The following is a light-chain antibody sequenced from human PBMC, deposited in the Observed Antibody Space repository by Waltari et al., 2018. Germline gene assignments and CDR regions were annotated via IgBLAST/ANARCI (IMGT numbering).Light chain of an antibody. J-gene: IGLJ1*01. CDR3: SSYTTSSAPGV. CDR2: EVS. Sequence: QSALTQPASVSGSPGQSITISCSGTDSDVGAYDFVPLYQQHPGKAPHPIIYEVSNRPSGISNRFSASKSGNTASLTISGLQAEDEADYYCSSYTTSSAPGVFGTGTRVTVL. CDR1: DSDVGAYDF. V-gene: IGLV2-14*01.